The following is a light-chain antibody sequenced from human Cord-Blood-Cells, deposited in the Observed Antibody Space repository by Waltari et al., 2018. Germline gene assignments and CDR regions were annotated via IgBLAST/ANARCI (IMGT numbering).Light chain of an antibody. CDR3: QSYDSSLSGSYV. CDR2: GNS. V-gene: IGLV1-40*01. J-gene: IGLJ1*01. CDR1: SSNIGAGDD. Sequence: QSVLTQPPSVSGAPGQRVTISCTGSSSNIGAGDDVHWYQQLPGTAPNHVIYGNSTRPYGAPDGVSGSKSGTSASLAITGLQAEDEADYYCQSYDSSLSGSYVFGTGTKVTVL.